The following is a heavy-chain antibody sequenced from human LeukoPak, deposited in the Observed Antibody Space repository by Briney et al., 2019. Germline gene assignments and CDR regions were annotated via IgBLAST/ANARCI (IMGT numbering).Heavy chain of an antibody. CDR1: GGSISSYY. CDR2: IYTSGST. V-gene: IGHV4-4*07. CDR3: ARQNSWDYDSSLKN. D-gene: IGHD3-22*01. J-gene: IGHJ4*02. Sequence: PSETLSLTCTVSGGSISSYYGSWIRQPTGKGLEWIGRIYTSGSTNHNPSLKSRVTMSVDTSKNQFSLKLSSVTAADTAVYYCARQNSWDYDSSLKNWGQGTLVTVSS.